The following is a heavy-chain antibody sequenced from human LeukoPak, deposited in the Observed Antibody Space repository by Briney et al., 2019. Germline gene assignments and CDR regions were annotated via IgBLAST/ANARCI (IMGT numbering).Heavy chain of an antibody. D-gene: IGHD6-13*01. Sequence: SETLSLTCTVSGGSISSGSYYWSWIRQPAGKGLEWIGRIYTSGSTNYNPSLKSRVTISVDTSKNQFPLKLSSVTAADTAVYYCARDAIAAAGLNFDYWGQGTLVTVSS. CDR3: ARDAIAAAGLNFDY. CDR1: GGSISSGSYY. J-gene: IGHJ4*02. CDR2: IYTSGST. V-gene: IGHV4-61*02.